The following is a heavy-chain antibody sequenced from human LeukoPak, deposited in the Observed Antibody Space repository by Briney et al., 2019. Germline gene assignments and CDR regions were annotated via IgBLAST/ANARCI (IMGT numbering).Heavy chain of an antibody. Sequence: GSLRLSCAASGFTFSDYYMSWIRQAPGKGLEWIGYIYYSGSTNYNPSLKSRVTISVDTSKNQFSLKLSSVTAADTAVYYCARAVTIFGVVTIFDYWGQGTLVTVSS. CDR3: ARAVTIFGVVTIFDY. CDR1: GFTFSDYY. CDR2: IYYSGST. V-gene: IGHV4-59*01. D-gene: IGHD3-3*01. J-gene: IGHJ4*02.